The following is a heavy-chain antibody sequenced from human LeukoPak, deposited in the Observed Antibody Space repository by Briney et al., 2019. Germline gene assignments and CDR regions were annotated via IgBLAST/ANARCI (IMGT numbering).Heavy chain of an antibody. V-gene: IGHV4-4*07. Sequence: SETLSLTCTVSGGSISSYYWSWIRQPAGKGLEWVWRIYTSGSTNYNPSLKSRVTMSVDTSKNQFSLKLRSVTAADTAVYYCARGHYDSSGYYYYFDYWGQGTLVTVPS. CDR1: GGSISSYY. CDR2: IYTSGST. CDR3: ARGHYDSSGYYYYFDY. D-gene: IGHD3-22*01. J-gene: IGHJ4*02.